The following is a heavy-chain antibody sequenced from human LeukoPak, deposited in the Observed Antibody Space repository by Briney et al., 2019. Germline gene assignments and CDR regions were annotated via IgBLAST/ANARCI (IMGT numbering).Heavy chain of an antibody. Sequence: GGSLRLSCAASGFTFSSYAMHWVRQAPGKGLEWVAVISYDGSNKYYADSVKGRFTISRDNSKNTLYLQMNSLRAEDTAVYYCARDLYSSSWYAAYWGQGTLVTVSS. V-gene: IGHV3-30-3*01. CDR2: ISYDGSNK. J-gene: IGHJ4*02. D-gene: IGHD6-13*01. CDR3: ARDLYSSSWYAAY. CDR1: GFTFSSYA.